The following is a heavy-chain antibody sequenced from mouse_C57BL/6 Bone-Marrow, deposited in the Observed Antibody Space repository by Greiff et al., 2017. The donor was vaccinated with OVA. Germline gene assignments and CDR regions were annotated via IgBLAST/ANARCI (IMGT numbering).Heavy chain of an antibody. Sequence: VQLQQSGAELVRPGASVTLSCKASGYTFTDYEMHWVKQTPVHGLEWIGAIDAETGGTAYNQKFKGKAILTADKSSSTAYMELRSLTSEDSAVYYCTRQIYYDYAWFAYWGQGTLVTVSA. J-gene: IGHJ3*01. CDR1: GYTFTDYE. V-gene: IGHV1-15*01. D-gene: IGHD2-4*01. CDR3: TRQIYYDYAWFAY. CDR2: IDAETGGT.